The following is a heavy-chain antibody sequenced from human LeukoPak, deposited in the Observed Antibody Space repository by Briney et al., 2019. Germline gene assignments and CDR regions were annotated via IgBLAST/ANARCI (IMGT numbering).Heavy chain of an antibody. V-gene: IGHV3-30*19. CDR2: ISYDGSNK. D-gene: IGHD1-26*01. J-gene: IGHJ4*02. CDR3: ARGPNRYSGNYPDY. Sequence: GGSLRLSCAASGFTFSSYGMHWVRQAPGKGLEWVALISYDGSNKYYADSVKGRFTISRDNSKNTLYLQVNSLRAEDTAVYYCARGPNRYSGNYPDYWGQGTLVTVSS. CDR1: GFTFSSYG.